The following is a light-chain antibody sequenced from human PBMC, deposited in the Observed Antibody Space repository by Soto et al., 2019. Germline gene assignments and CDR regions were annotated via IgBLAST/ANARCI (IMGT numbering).Light chain of an antibody. CDR3: QVWESRSAHWV. Sequence: SYELTQPPSVSVAPMAPVQTARITCEGNNSSSKSVHWYQQQPGQAPVLVIYDIRDRPSGISERFAGSNSANTASLTIIRVEAGDEADYYCQVWESRSAHWVFGGGTKLTVL. CDR1: NSSSKS. V-gene: IGLV3-21*02. CDR2: DIR. J-gene: IGLJ3*02.